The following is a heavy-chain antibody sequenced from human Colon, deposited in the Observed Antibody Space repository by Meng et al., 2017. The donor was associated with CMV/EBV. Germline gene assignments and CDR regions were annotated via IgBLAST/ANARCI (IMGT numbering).Heavy chain of an antibody. Sequence: GESLKISCAASGFTFSSHWMAWVRQAPGKGLEWLTNIKQDGSVRNYVDSVKGRFTVSRDNAKNSLYLQMSSLRAEDTAIYYCAKYYSTRLIHLDYWGQGTLVTVSS. V-gene: IGHV3-7*01. J-gene: IGHJ4*02. CDR1: GFTFSSHW. D-gene: IGHD6-13*01. CDR2: IKQDGSVR. CDR3: AKYYSTRLIHLDY.